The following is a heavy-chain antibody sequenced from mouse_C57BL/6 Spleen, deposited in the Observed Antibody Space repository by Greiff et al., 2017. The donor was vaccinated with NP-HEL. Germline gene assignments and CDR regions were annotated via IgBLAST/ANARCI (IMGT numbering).Heavy chain of an antibody. V-gene: IGHV1-26*01. CDR2: INPNNGGT. Sequence: VQLQQSGPELVKPGASVKISCKASGYTFTDYYMNWVKQSHGKSLEWIGDINPNNGGTSYNQKFKGKATLTVDKSSSTAYMELRSLTSEDSAVYYCARDSLDYYGSSYFDYWGQGTTLTVSS. D-gene: IGHD1-1*01. CDR1: GYTFTDYY. J-gene: IGHJ2*01. CDR3: ARDSLDYYGSSYFDY.